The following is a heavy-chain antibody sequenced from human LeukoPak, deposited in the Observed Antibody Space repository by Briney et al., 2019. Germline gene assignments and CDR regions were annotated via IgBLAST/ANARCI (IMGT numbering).Heavy chain of an antibody. D-gene: IGHD2-21*01. CDR1: GLTLSSYA. J-gene: IGHJ4*02. Sequence: GGSLRLSCAASGLTLSSYAMSWVRQAPGKGLEWVSAISDSGNTYHADSVKGRFTISRDSSKNTLFLQMNRLRPEDAAVYYCAKAPVTTCRGAYCYPFDYWGQGTLVTVSS. CDR3: AKAPVTTCRGAYCYPFDY. V-gene: IGHV3-23*01. CDR2: ISDSGNT.